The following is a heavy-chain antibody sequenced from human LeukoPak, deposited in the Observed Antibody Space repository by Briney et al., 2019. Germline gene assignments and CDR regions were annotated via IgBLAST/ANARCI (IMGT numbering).Heavy chain of an antibody. D-gene: IGHD1-14*01. CDR2: IIPLFGTA. V-gene: IGHV1-69*06. Sequence: GASVKVSCKASGGTFSSYAITWVRQAPGQGLEWMGGIIPLFGTANYAQKFQGRVTITVDKSTSTAYMELSSLRSEDTAVYYCARVETEGAELSDAFDIWGQGTMVTVSS. CDR1: GGTFSSYA. J-gene: IGHJ3*02. CDR3: ARVETEGAELSDAFDI.